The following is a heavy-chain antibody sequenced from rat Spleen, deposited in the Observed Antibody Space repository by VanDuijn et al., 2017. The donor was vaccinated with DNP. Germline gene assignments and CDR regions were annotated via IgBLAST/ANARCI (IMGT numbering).Heavy chain of an antibody. J-gene: IGHJ4*01. CDR3: ARLQYYAMDA. CDR1: GFTFSNYD. CDR2: ISTSGGSP. Sequence: EVQLVESGGGLVQPGRSLKLSCAASGFTFSNYDMAWVRQAPTKGLEWVASISTSGGSPYYRDSVKGRFTVSRDNAKSTLYLQMDSLRSEDTATYYCARLQYYAMDAWGQGTSVTVSS. V-gene: IGHV5-25*01. D-gene: IGHD1-1*01.